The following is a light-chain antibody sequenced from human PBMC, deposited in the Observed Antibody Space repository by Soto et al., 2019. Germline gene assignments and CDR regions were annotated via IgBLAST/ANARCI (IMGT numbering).Light chain of an antibody. CDR3: SSYTSSSTFEV. V-gene: IGLV2-14*01. J-gene: IGLJ1*01. Sequence: QSVLTQPASVSGSPGQSITTSCTGTSSDVGGYNYVSWYQQHPGKAPKLMIYDVSNRPSGVSNRFSGSKSGNTASLTISGLQAEDEADYYCSSYTSSSTFEVFGTGTKVTVL. CDR2: DVS. CDR1: SSDVGGYNY.